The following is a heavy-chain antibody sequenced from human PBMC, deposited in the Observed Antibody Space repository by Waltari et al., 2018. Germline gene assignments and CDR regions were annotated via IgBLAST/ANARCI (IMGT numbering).Heavy chain of an antibody. CDR2: IKHSGRT. CDR3: ARGGIRYSSGWDLDY. Sequence: QVQLQQWGAGLLKPSETLSLTCAVYGGSFSGYYWSWIRQPPGKGLEWIGEIKHSGRTNYNPSLKSRVTISVDTSKNQFSLKLSSVTAADTAVYYCARGGIRYSSGWDLDYWGQGTLVTVSS. J-gene: IGHJ4*02. CDR1: GGSFSGYY. V-gene: IGHV4-34*01. D-gene: IGHD6-19*01.